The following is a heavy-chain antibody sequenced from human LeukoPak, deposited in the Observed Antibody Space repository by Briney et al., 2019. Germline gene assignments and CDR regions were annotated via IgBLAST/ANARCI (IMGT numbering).Heavy chain of an antibody. CDR2: IYYTGST. CDR3: ARARTGFDL. Sequence: KAAVTLSLTCTVSGDSISNDYWSWIRPPPGKGLECIGYIYYTGSTNYNPSLKSRVTISVDTSKSQLSLKLSSVTAADSAVYYCARARTGFDLWGQGALVTVSS. D-gene: IGHD1-1*01. J-gene: IGHJ5*02. CDR1: GDSISNDY. V-gene: IGHV4-59*01.